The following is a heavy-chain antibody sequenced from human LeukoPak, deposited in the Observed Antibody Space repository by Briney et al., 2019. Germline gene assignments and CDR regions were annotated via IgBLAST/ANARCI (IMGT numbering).Heavy chain of an antibody. D-gene: IGHD6-13*01. CDR1: GFTFSDYS. CDR2: IGSSGNYI. J-gene: IGHJ4*02. Sequence: GGSLRLSCAASGFTFSDYSMNWVREAPGKGLEWVSSIGSSGNYIYYADSLRGRVTISRDNAKNSLYLQMNSLRAEDTAVYYCARGFSSSWYPPDYWGQGTLVTVSS. V-gene: IGHV3-21*01. CDR3: ARGFSSSWYPPDY.